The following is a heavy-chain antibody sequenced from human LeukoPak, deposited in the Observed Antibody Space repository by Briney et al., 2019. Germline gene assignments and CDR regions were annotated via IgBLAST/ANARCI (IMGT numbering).Heavy chain of an antibody. CDR2: ISYDGSNK. Sequence: GGSLRLSCAASGFTFSGSSMNWVRQAPGKGLEWVAVISYDGSNKYYADSVKGRFTISRDNSKNTLYLQMNSLRAEDTAVYYCARGVGVAAAGTDFDYWGQGTLVTVSS. J-gene: IGHJ4*02. D-gene: IGHD6-13*01. CDR1: GFTFSGSS. CDR3: ARGVGVAAAGTDFDY. V-gene: IGHV3-30*03.